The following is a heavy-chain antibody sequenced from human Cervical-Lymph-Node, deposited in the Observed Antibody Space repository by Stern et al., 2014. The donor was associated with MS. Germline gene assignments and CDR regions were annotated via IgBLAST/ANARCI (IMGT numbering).Heavy chain of an antibody. CDR1: GFTFDDCA. D-gene: IGHD3-16*02. CDR2: ISCNSNTI. CDR3: AKDISERHYYFDS. Sequence: VQLVESGGGSVQPGRALRLSCAASGFTFDDCAMHWVRQAPGKGMEGVSGISCNSNTIGYSYSVSGRFTISRDNAKTSLYLQMNGLRPEDTALYYCAKDISERHYYFDSWGEGTLVTVSS. V-gene: IGHV3-9*01. J-gene: IGHJ4*02.